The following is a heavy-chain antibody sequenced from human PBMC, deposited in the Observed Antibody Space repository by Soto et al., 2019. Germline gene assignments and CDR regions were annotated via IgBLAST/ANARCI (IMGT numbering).Heavy chain of an antibody. CDR1: GFTFSSYW. CDR3: ARRLTPGSTFDP. D-gene: IGHD2-15*01. J-gene: IGHJ5*02. V-gene: IGHV3-74*01. CDR2: INSDGSTT. Sequence: EVQLVESGGGLVQPGGSLRLSCAASGFTFSSYWMHWVRQAPGKGLVWVSRINSDGSTTTYADSVKGRFTISRDNAKNTLYLKMNSLRAEDAAVYYCARRLTPGSTFDPWGQGTLVTVSS.